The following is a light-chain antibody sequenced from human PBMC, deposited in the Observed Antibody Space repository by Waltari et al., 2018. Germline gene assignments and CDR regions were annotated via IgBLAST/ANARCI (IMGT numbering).Light chain of an antibody. V-gene: IGLV1-40*01. CDR1: NSAIGPDSD. J-gene: IGLJ1*01. CDR3: QSSDSSLTGSEV. CDR2: DTV. Sequence: SVLTQPPFVSGAPGQRVTISCPGSNSAIGPDSDVHCYQQLPGTAPKLLIYDTVRRPSGVSDRFSGSKSGTAASLDITGLQPEDDAVYYCQSSDSSLTGSEVFGPGTKVTVL.